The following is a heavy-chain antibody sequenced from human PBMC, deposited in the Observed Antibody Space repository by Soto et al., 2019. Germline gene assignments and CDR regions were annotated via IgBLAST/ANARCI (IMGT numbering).Heavy chain of an antibody. J-gene: IGHJ4*02. CDR3: ARVPDS. Sequence: PSETLSLTCSVSGGAISGSHWWSWVRQPPGKALEWIAEIYHNENTNYNPSLKSRVTISVDKSKNQFSLKLISVTAADTAMYYCARVPDSWGQGTLVTGSS. CDR1: GGAISGSHW. V-gene: IGHV4-4*02. CDR2: IYHNENT.